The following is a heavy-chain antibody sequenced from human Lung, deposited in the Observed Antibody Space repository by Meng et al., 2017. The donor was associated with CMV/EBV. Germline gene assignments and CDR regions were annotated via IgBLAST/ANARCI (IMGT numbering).Heavy chain of an antibody. CDR1: GFTFSSYG. CDR3: VKDIVVVPAPYYYYYGMDV. J-gene: IGHJ6*02. V-gene: IGHV3-33*06. D-gene: IGHD2-2*01. Sequence: SXAASGFTFSSYGMHWVRQAPGKGLEWVAVIWYDGSNKYYADSVKGRFTISRDNSKNTLYLQMNSLRAEDTAVYYCVKDIVVVPAPYYYYYGMDVWXQGTTVTVSS. CDR2: IWYDGSNK.